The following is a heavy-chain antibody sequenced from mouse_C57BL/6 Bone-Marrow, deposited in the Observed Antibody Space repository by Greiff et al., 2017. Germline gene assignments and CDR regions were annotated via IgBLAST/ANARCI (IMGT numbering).Heavy chain of an antibody. CDR3: ASRPPTVAPWYFDV. CDR1: GYTFTSYW. D-gene: IGHD1-1*01. CDR2: IDPNSGGT. V-gene: IGHV1-72*01. J-gene: IGHJ1*03. Sequence: QVQLQQPGAELVKPGASVKLSCKASGYTFTSYWMHWVKQRPGRGLEWIGRIDPNSGGTKYNEKFKSKATLTVDKPSSTAYMQRSSRTSEDSAVYYCASRPPTVAPWYFDVWGTGTTVTVSS.